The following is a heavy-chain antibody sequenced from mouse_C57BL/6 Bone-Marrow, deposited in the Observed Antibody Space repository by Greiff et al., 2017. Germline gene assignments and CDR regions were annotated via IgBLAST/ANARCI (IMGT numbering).Heavy chain of an antibody. V-gene: IGHV1-50*01. Sequence: QVQLQQPGAELVKPGASVKLSCKASGYTFTSYWMQWVKQRPGQGLEWIGEIDPSDSYTNYNQKFKGKATLTVDTSSSTAYMQLSSLTSEYSAVYYCARDSTVVCDYWGQGTTLTVSS. J-gene: IGHJ2*01. CDR3: ARDSTVVCDY. CDR2: IDPSDSYT. CDR1: GYTFTSYW. D-gene: IGHD1-1*01.